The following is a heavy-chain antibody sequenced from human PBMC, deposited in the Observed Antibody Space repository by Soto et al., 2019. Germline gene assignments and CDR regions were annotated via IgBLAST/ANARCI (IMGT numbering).Heavy chain of an antibody. J-gene: IGHJ4*02. V-gene: IGHV3-30*03. CDR2: ISYDGTNQ. CDR1: GFPFSSYG. D-gene: IGHD2-15*01. Sequence: QVQLVESGGGVVQPGRSLRLSCAASGFPFSSYGMHWVHQAPGKGLDWVALISYDGTNQYYADSVKGRFTVSRDNSKNPLYLHMSSLRAEDTAVYYCAGGQYYFDYCGQGTLVSVSS. CDR3: AGGQYYFDY.